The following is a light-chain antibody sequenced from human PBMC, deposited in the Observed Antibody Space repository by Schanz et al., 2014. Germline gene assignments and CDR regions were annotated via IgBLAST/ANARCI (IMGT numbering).Light chain of an antibody. CDR3: MQGTHWPRT. V-gene: IGKV2-30*02. J-gene: IGKJ1*01. Sequence: EVVMTQSPLSLPVSLGQPASISCRSSQGLVHSDGNTYLAWFHQRPGQSPRRLIDKVSKRDSGIPDRFSGSGSGTDFTLTISRVEAEDVGIFFCMQGTHWPRTFGQGTRVEIK. CDR1: QGLVHSDGNTY. CDR2: KVS.